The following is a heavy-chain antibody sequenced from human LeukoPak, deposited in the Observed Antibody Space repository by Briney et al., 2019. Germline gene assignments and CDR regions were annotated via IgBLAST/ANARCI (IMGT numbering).Heavy chain of an antibody. D-gene: IGHD3-10*01. CDR1: GYTFTSYA. CDR3: ARGTGGELLYGSGVSDY. J-gene: IGHJ4*02. V-gene: IGHV1-3*01. Sequence: ASVKVSCKASGYTFTSYAMHWVRQAPGQRLEWMGWINAGSGNTKYSQKFQGRVTITTDTSTSTAYMELRSLRSDDTAVYYCARGTGGELLYGSGVSDYWGQGTLVTVSS. CDR2: INAGSGNT.